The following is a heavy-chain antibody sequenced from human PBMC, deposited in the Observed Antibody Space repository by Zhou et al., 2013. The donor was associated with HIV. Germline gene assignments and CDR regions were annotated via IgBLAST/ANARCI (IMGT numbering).Heavy chain of an antibody. CDR2: IIPILGIA. CDR3: ASSRDGYSGTGY. V-gene: IGHV1-69*04. J-gene: IGHJ4*02. D-gene: IGHD5-18*01. Sequence: QVQLVQSGAEVKKPGSSVKVSCKASGGTFSSYAISWVRQAPGQGLEWMGRIIPILGIANYAQKFQGRVTITADKSTSTAYMELSSLRSEDTAVYYCASSRDGYSGTGYWGQGNPGSPSPQ. CDR1: GGTFSSYA.